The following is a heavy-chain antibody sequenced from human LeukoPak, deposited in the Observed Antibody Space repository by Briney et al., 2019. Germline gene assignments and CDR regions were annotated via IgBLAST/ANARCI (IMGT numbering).Heavy chain of an antibody. Sequence: GGSLRLSCAAAGFIFSNYIMNWVRQAPGKGLEWVSSITNSSRYTYYADSVRGRFTISRDNAKNSLYLQMNSLRAEDTAVYYCARSYEGSGFSDWGQGTLVTVSS. CDR1: GFIFSNYI. J-gene: IGHJ4*02. V-gene: IGHV3-21*01. CDR3: ARSYEGSGFSD. D-gene: IGHD3-3*01. CDR2: ITNSSRYT.